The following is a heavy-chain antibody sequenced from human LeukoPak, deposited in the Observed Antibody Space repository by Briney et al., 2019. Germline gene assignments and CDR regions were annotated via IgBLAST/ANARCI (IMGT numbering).Heavy chain of an antibody. Sequence: GGSLRLSCAASGFTFSSYWMHWVRQAPGKGLVWVSRINSDGSSTSYADSVKGRFTISRDNAKNTLYLQMNSLRAEDTAVYYCARDRGYSYGYRSPLDYWGQGTLVTVSP. CDR1: GFTFSSYW. CDR3: ARDRGYSYGYRSPLDY. D-gene: IGHD5-18*01. J-gene: IGHJ4*02. CDR2: INSDGSST. V-gene: IGHV3-74*01.